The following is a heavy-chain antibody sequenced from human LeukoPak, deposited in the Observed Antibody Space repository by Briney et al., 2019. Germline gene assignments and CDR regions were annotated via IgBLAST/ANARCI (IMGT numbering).Heavy chain of an antibody. J-gene: IGHJ5*02. CDR1: GGSISSGCSC. CDR2: IYHSGST. Sequence: PSETLSLTCAVSGGSISSGCSCGSWIRQPPGKGLEWIGYIYHSGSTYYNPSLKSRVTISVDRSKNKFSLKLSSVTAADTAVYYCARALTMVGGANLDWFDPWGQGTLVTVSS. D-gene: IGHD3-10*01. CDR3: ARALTMVGGANLDWFDP. V-gene: IGHV4-30-2*01.